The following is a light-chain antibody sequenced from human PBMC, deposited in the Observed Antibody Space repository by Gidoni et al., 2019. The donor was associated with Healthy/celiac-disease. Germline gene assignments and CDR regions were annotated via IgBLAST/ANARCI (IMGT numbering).Light chain of an antibody. Sequence: EILLTQSPATLSLSPGERATRSCRDSQSVSSYLAWYQQNPGQAHRLLIYDASNRATGIPARFSGSGSGTDFTLTISSLEPEDFSVYYCQQRSNWPPLTFGGGTKVEIK. CDR1: QSVSSY. CDR3: QQRSNWPPLT. J-gene: IGKJ4*01. V-gene: IGKV3-11*01. CDR2: DAS.